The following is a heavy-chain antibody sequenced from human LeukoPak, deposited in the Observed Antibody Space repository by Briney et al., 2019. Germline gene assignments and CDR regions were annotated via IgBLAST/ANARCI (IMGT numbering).Heavy chain of an antibody. Sequence: GGSLRLSCAASGFAFSSYWMSWVRQAPGKGLEWVANIKQDGSEKYYVDSVKGRFTISRDNAKNSLYLQMNSLRADDTAVYYCAREQGAVAGDYWGQGTLVTVSS. D-gene: IGHD6-19*01. J-gene: IGHJ4*02. V-gene: IGHV3-7*01. CDR2: IKQDGSEK. CDR3: AREQGAVAGDY. CDR1: GFAFSSYW.